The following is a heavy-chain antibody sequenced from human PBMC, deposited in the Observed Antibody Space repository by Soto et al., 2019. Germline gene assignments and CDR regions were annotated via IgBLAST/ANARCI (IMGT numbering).Heavy chain of an antibody. Sequence: QITLKESGPSLVKPTQTLTLTCIFSGFSLNTSAVGVGWVRQPPGDALEWLTLIYWDDDKRYSPSLKSRLTITKDTSKNQVVLTMTNMDPVDTATYYCAHRKDDGSGRYPLAFDIWGPGTMVTVSS. J-gene: IGHJ3*02. D-gene: IGHD3-10*01. CDR1: GFSLNTSAVG. V-gene: IGHV2-5*02. CDR3: AHRKDDGSGRYPLAFDI. CDR2: IYWDDDK.